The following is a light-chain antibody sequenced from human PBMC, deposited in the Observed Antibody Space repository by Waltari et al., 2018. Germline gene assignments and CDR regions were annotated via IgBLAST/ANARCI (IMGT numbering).Light chain of an antibody. J-gene: IGKJ2*01. CDR2: GAS. CDR3: QQSYSAPRT. CDR1: QSIGTF. Sequence: DIQMTQSPSSLSASVGDRVTITCRTSQSIGTFLNGYQQKPGTAPKVLIYGASSLQSGVPSRFSGSGSGTDFTRTISSLHPEDFATYYCQQSYSAPRTFGQGTKLEIK. V-gene: IGKV1-39*01.